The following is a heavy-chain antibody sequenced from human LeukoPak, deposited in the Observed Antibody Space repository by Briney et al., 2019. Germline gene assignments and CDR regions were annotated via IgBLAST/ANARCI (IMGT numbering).Heavy chain of an antibody. CDR2: INPSGGNT. CDR3: ARELTTITDNWFDP. V-gene: IGHV1-46*03. Sequence: GASVKVSCKASGYTFTSYYMHWVRQAPGQGLEWMGLINPSGGNTIYAQNFQGRVTMTRDTSTTTVYMELTSLRSEDTAVYYCARELTTITDNWFDPWGRGTLVTVSS. CDR1: GYTFTSYY. J-gene: IGHJ5*02. D-gene: IGHD4-11*01.